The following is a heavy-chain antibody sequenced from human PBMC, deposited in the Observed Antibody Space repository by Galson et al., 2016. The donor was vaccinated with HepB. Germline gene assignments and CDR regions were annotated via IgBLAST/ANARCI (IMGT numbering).Heavy chain of an antibody. D-gene: IGHD3-10*01. CDR1: GFILRDYY. J-gene: IGHJ4*02. Sequence: SLRLSCAASGFILRDYYMDWVRQAPGKGLEWVGRTRNRARSYTTDYVASVKGRFTISRDNSKSSAYLHMNGLKPEDTAIYYCTRTCLWDFDYWGRGTLVTVSS. V-gene: IGHV3-72*01. CDR3: TRTCLWDFDY. CDR2: TRNRARSYTT.